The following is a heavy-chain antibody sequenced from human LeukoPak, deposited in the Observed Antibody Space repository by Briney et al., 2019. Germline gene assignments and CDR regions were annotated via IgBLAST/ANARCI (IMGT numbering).Heavy chain of an antibody. CDR2: ISGSGGST. CDR3: AKSPRGYYDFWSGYY. V-gene: IGHV3-23*01. CDR1: GFTFSSYA. Sequence: QPGGSLRLSCAASGFTFSSYAMSWVRQAPGKGLEWVSAISGSGGSTYYADSVKGRFTISRDNSKNTLYLQMDSLRAEDTAVYYCAKSPRGYYDFWSGYYWGQGTLVTVSS. D-gene: IGHD3-3*01. J-gene: IGHJ4*02.